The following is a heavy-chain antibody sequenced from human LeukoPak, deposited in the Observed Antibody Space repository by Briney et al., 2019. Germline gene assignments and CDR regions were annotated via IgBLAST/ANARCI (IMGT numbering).Heavy chain of an antibody. D-gene: IGHD6-13*01. V-gene: IGHV1-2*02. CDR2: INPNNGGT. J-gene: IGHJ4*02. CDR3: ARGPSPAAFDY. Sequence: ASVKVSCKASGYTFTGYYMHWERQAPGQGLEWMGWINPNNGGTNYAQKFQGRVTMTRDTSISTAYMELSRLRYDDTAVYYCARGPSPAAFDYWGQGTLVTVSS. CDR1: GYTFTGYY.